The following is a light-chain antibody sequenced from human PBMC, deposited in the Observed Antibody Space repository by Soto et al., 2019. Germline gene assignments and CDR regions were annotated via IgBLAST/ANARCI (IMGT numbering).Light chain of an antibody. J-gene: IGKJ2*01. CDR1: QGISTD. CDR3: QQCNNYPPS. Sequence: ATQLTQSPSSLSASVGDRVTITCRASQGISTDVAWYQQKPGKAPKVLISDASKVQSGVPSRFSGSGSGTDFTLIISSLQPEDFATYYCQQCNNYPPSFGQETKLEIK. CDR2: DAS. V-gene: IGKV1D-13*01.